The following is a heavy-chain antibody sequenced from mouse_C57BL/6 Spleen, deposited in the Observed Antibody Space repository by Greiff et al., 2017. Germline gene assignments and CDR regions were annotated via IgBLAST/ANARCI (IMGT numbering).Heavy chain of an antibody. CDR3: ARSDYGSSYDY. Sequence: EVKLKHSGPELVKPGASVKISCKASGYSFTGYYMNWVKRSPEKSLEWIGEINPSTGGTTYNQKFKAKATLTVDKSSSTAYMQLKSLTSEDSAVYYCARSDYGSSYDYWGQGTTLTVSS. CDR2: INPSTGGT. D-gene: IGHD1-1*01. V-gene: IGHV1-42*01. J-gene: IGHJ2*01. CDR1: GYSFTGYY.